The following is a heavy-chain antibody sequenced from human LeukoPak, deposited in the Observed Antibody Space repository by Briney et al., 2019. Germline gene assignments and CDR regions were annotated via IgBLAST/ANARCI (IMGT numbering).Heavy chain of an antibody. CDR1: GGSITGYY. Sequence: SETLSLTCTVSGGSITGYYRSWIRQPPGKGLEWIGYVYYIGSTNYNPSLKSRVTISADTSKNQFSLRLTSVTAADTAVYYCARSLQVTGRNYYYYYMDVWGKGTTVTISS. CDR2: VYYIGST. CDR3: ARSLQVTGRNYYYYYMDV. J-gene: IGHJ6*03. V-gene: IGHV4-59*01.